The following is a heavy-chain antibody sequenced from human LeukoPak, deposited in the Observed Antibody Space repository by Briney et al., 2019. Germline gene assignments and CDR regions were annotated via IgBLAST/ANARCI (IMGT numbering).Heavy chain of an antibody. Sequence: SETLSLTCAVYGGSFSGYYWSWIRQPPGKGLEWIGEINHSGSTNYNPSLKSRVTISVDTSKNQFSLKLSSVTAADTAVYYCARPAVWSGYYPREGTSYYFDYWGQGTLVTVSS. J-gene: IGHJ4*02. V-gene: IGHV4-34*01. D-gene: IGHD3-3*01. CDR1: GGSFSGYY. CDR3: ARPAVWSGYYPREGTSYYFDY. CDR2: INHSGST.